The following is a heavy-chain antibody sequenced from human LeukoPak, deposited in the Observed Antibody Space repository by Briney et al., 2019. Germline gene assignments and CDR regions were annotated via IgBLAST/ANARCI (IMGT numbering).Heavy chain of an antibody. CDR1: GYSFTSYW. Sequence: GESLKISCKGSGYSFTSYWIGWVRQMPGKGLEWMGIIYPGDSDTRYSPSFQGQVTISADKSISTAYLQWSSLKASDTAMYYCARVGPGDLPGYSGSYWPLGWFDPWAREPWSPSPQ. D-gene: IGHD1-26*01. CDR3: ARVGPGDLPGYSGSYWPLGWFDP. CDR2: IYPGDSDT. J-gene: IGHJ5*02. V-gene: IGHV5-51*01.